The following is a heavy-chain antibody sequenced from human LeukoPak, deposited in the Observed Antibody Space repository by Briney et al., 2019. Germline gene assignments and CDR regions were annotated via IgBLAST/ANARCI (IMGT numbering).Heavy chain of an antibody. CDR2: INPNSGGT. Sequence: GGSVKVSCKASGYTFTGYYMHWVRQAPGQGLEWMGWINPNSGGTNYAQKFQGRVTMTRDTSISTAYMELSRLRSDDTAVYYCARARSHILTGHPFDYWGQGTLVTVSS. D-gene: IGHD3-9*01. V-gene: IGHV1-2*02. J-gene: IGHJ4*02. CDR1: GYTFTGYY. CDR3: ARARSHILTGHPFDY.